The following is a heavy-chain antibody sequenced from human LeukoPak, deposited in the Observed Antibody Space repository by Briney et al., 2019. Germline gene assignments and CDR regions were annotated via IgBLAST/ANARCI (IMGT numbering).Heavy chain of an antibody. CDR3: ARDLGSGYPSPGI. D-gene: IGHD3-22*01. Sequence: AASVKVSCKASGGTFSSYAISWVRQAPGQGLEWMGRIIPILGIANYAQKFQGRVTITADKSTSTAYMELSSLRSEDTAVYYCARDLGSGYPSPGIWGQGTMVTVSS. CDR1: GGTFSSYA. CDR2: IIPILGIA. V-gene: IGHV1-69*04. J-gene: IGHJ3*02.